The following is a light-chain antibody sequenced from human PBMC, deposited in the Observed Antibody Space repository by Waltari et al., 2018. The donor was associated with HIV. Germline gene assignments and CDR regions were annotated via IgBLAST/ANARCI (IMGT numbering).Light chain of an antibody. CDR3: CSYAGIYTFL. CDR1: SRDVGGYTY. Sequence: QSALTQPRSVSGSPGQSVTISCTGPSRDVGGYTYVSWYQQHPGKAPKLMIYDVTKRPSGVPDRFSGSKSGNTASLTISGLQAEDEADYYCCSYAGIYTFLFGGGTKLTVL. J-gene: IGLJ2*01. V-gene: IGLV2-11*01. CDR2: DVT.